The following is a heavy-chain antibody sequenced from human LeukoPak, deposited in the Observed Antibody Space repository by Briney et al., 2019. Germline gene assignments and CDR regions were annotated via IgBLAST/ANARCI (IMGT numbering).Heavy chain of an antibody. D-gene: IGHD2-2*01. Sequence: GESLKISCKGSGYSFTSYWISWVRQMPGKGLEWMGRIDPSDSYTNYSPSFQGHVTIPADKSISTAYLQWSSLKASDTAMYYCARPRPGLSTSWPVDNWFDPWGQGTLVTVSS. CDR1: GYSFTSYW. V-gene: IGHV5-10-1*01. J-gene: IGHJ5*02. CDR2: IDPSDSYT. CDR3: ARPRPGLSTSWPVDNWFDP.